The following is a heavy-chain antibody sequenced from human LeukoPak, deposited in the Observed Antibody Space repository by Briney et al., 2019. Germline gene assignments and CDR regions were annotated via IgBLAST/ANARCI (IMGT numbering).Heavy chain of an antibody. V-gene: IGHV1-46*01. CDR2: INPSGGST. Sequence: ASVKVSCTASGYTFTSYYMHWVRQAPGQGLEWMGIINPSGGSTSYAQKFQGRVTISVDTSKNQFSLKLSSVTAADTAVYYCATLPTVTNFDYWGQGTLVTVSS. CDR1: GYTFTSYY. J-gene: IGHJ4*02. CDR3: ATLPTVTNFDY. D-gene: IGHD4-17*01.